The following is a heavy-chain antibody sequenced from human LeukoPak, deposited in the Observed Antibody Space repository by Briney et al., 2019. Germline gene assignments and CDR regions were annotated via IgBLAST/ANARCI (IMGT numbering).Heavy chain of an antibody. CDR2: INTNTGNP. Sequence: ASVKVSCKASGYTFTRHYMNWVRQAPGQGLEWMGWINTNTGNPTYAQGFTGRFVFSLDTSVSTAYLQISSLKAEDTAVYYCARDRFGSGWSEFDYWGQGTLVTVSS. CDR1: GYTFTRHY. D-gene: IGHD6-19*01. CDR3: ARDRFGSGWSEFDY. J-gene: IGHJ4*02. V-gene: IGHV7-4-1*02.